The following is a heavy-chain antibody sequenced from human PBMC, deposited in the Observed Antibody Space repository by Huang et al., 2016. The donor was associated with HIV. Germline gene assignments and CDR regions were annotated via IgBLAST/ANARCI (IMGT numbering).Heavy chain of an antibody. CDR1: GASIASGSYF. Sequence: VQLQESGPGLVKPSQTLSLSCNVSGASIASGSYFWNWIRQPAGGGLEWIGHIYTTGSTAYNPSRKSRVAGSSDTSKNQFSLSLRSVTAADTAVYFCARGRVTSSGVVQSYDYWGQGSLVTVSS. V-gene: IGHV4-61*09. CDR2: IYTTGST. D-gene: IGHD3-3*01. CDR3: ARGRVTSSGVVQSYDY. J-gene: IGHJ4*02.